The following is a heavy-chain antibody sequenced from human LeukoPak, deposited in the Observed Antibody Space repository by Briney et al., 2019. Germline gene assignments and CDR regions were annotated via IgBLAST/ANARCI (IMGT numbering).Heavy chain of an antibody. J-gene: IGHJ4*02. CDR1: GGSFSGYY. CDR2: IYTSGST. D-gene: IGHD3-22*01. Sequence: SETLSLTCAVYGGSFSGYYWSWIRQPAGKGLEWIGRIYTSGSTNYNPSLKSRATMSVDTSKNQFSLKLSSVTAADTAVYYCARASYSYDTNGWVPFDYWGQGTLVTVSS. V-gene: IGHV4-59*10. CDR3: ARASYSYDTNGWVPFDY.